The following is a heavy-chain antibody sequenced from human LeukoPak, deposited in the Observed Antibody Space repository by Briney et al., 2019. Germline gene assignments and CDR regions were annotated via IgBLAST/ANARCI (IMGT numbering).Heavy chain of an antibody. Sequence: PSETLSLTCTVSSGSISSYYWSWIRQPPGKGLELIGYIYYTGSTNYNPSLKSRLTMSVDTSKNQFSLKLSSVTAADTAAYYCARLPGFRDAFDIWRQGTMVT. V-gene: IGHV4-59*08. CDR3: ARLPGFRDAFDI. CDR2: IYYTGST. CDR1: SGSISSYY. J-gene: IGHJ3*02.